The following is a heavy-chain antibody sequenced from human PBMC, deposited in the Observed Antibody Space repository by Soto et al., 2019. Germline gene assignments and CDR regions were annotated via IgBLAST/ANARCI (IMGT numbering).Heavy chain of an antibody. Sequence: XXTLSLTCAVSCGSINSSNWWSWVRQPPGKGLERTGXIYHSXSPNYTKSLKXXVTISVDXXKNPPSLKLSSVTAADTAVYYCARVLGNDAFDIWGQETMVTV. CDR3: ARVLGNDAFDI. CDR2: IYHSXSP. CDR1: CGSINSSNW. D-gene: IGHD3-3*02. V-gene: IGHV4-4*02. J-gene: IGHJ3*02.